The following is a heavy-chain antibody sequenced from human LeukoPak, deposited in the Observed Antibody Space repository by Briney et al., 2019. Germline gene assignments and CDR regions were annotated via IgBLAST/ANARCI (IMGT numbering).Heavy chain of an antibody. CDR1: GGSISNSNYY. D-gene: IGHD5-24*01. CDR2: IYYSGNT. V-gene: IGHV4-39*01. J-gene: IGHJ4*02. Sequence: SSETLSLTCTVSGGSISNSNYYWGWVRQPPGKGLEWIGAIYYSGNTYYNPSLKSRVTISVATSKNQFSLRLTSVTAADTAVYFCVRHEEEDGYNAKPFDFWGQGTLVTVSS. CDR3: VRHEEEDGYNAKPFDF.